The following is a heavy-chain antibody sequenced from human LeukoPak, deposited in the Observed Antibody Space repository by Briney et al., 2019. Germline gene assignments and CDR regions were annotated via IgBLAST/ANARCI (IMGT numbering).Heavy chain of an antibody. V-gene: IGHV4-59*01. CDR2: IYYSGST. J-gene: IGHJ3*02. Sequence: PSETLSLTCTVSGGSNSSYYWSWIRQPPGKGLEWIGYIYYSGSTNYNPSLKSRVTISVDTSKNQFSLKLSSVTAADTAVYYCAREVGAFDIWGQGTMVTVSS. CDR1: GGSNSSYY. CDR3: AREVGAFDI. D-gene: IGHD1-26*01.